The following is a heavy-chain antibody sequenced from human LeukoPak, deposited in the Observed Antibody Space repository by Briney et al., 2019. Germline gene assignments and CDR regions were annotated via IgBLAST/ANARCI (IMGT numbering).Heavy chain of an antibody. V-gene: IGHV1-2*02. CDR1: GYTFTGYY. CDR3: AREEHDILTGYTSYYYIDV. Sequence: GSSVKVSCKASGYTFTGYYMHWVRQAPGQGLEWMGWINPNSGGTNYAQKFQGRVTMTRDTSISTAYMELSRLRSDDTAVYYCAREEHDILTGYTSYYYIDVWGKGTTVTVSS. D-gene: IGHD3-9*01. J-gene: IGHJ6*03. CDR2: INPNSGGT.